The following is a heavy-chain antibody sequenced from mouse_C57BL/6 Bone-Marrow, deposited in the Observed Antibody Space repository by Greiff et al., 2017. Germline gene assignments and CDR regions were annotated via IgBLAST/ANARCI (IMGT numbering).Heavy chain of an antibody. CDR3: ARHGGYYAFDY. CDR1: GFTFSDYY. CDR2: ISNGGGST. V-gene: IGHV5-12*01. D-gene: IGHD2-3*01. Sequence: DVMLVESGGGLVQPGGSLKLSCAASGFTFSDYYMYWVRQTPEKRLEWVAYISNGGGSTYYPDTVKGRFTISRDNAKNTLYLQMSRLKSEDTAMYYCARHGGYYAFDYWGQGTTLTVSS. J-gene: IGHJ2*01.